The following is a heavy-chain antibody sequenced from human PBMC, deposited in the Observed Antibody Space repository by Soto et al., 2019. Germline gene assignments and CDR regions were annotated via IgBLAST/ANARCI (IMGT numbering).Heavy chain of an antibody. CDR2: ISYDGSNK. CDR1: GFTFSSYA. V-gene: IGHV3-30-3*01. Sequence: GGSLRLSCAASGFTFSSYAMHWVRQAPGKGLEWVAVISYDGSNKYYADSVKGRFTISRDNSKNTLYLQMNSLRAEDTVVYYCAGQDPYFHSPQLDYWGQGTLVTVSS. J-gene: IGHJ4*02. D-gene: IGHD3-10*01. CDR3: AGQDPYFHSPQLDY.